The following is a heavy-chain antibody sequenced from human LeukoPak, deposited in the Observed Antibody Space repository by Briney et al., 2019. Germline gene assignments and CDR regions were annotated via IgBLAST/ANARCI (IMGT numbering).Heavy chain of an antibody. CDR3: AKAPRYCSSTSCPSYYGMDV. CDR1: GFTFSSHA. CDR2: ISGSGGST. V-gene: IGHV3-23*01. Sequence: GGSLRLSCAASGFTFSSHAMSWVRQAPGKGLEWVSAISGSGGSTYYADSVKGRFTISRDNSKNTLYLQMNSLRAEDTAVYYCAKAPRYCSSTSCPSYYGMDVWGQGTTVTVSS. J-gene: IGHJ6*02. D-gene: IGHD2-2*01.